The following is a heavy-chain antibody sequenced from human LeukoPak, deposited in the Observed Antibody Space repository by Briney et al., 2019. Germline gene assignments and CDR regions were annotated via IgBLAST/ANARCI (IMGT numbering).Heavy chain of an antibody. D-gene: IGHD5-24*01. V-gene: IGHV3-48*04. Sequence: QPGGSLRLSCAASGFTFSSYCMNWVRQAPGKGLEWVSYISSSSSTIYYADSVKGRFTISRDNAKNSLYLQMNSLRAEDTAVYYCARDTPRDGYPDAFHIWGHGTTVAVSS. CDR1: GFTFSSYC. J-gene: IGHJ3*02. CDR3: ARDTPRDGYPDAFHI. CDR2: ISSSSSTI.